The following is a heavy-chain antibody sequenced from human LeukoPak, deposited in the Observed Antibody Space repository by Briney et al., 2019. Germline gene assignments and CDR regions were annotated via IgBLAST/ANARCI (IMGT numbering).Heavy chain of an antibody. CDR2: ISGRGGST. CDR3: AKLKWELLYYFDY. D-gene: IGHD1-26*01. CDR1: GFTFSSYA. J-gene: IGHJ4*02. V-gene: IGHV3-23*01. Sequence: GASLRLSCAASGFTFSSYAMSWVRQAPGKGLEWVSAISGRGGSTYYADSVKGRFTISRDNSKNTLYLQMNSLRAEDTAVYYCAKLKWELLYYFDYWGQGTLVTVSS.